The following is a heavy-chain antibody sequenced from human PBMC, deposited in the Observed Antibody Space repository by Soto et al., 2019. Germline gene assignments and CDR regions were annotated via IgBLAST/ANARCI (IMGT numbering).Heavy chain of an antibody. CDR3: ARGALAIQLWSGRYYFDY. V-gene: IGHV4-34*01. CDR1: GGSFSGYY. Sequence: SETLSLTCAVYGGSFSGYYWSWIRQPPGKGLEWIGEINHSGSTNYNPSLKSRVTISVDTSKNQFSLKLSSVTAADTAVYYCARGALAIQLWSGRYYFDYWGQGTLVTVYS. J-gene: IGHJ4*02. CDR2: INHSGST. D-gene: IGHD5-18*01.